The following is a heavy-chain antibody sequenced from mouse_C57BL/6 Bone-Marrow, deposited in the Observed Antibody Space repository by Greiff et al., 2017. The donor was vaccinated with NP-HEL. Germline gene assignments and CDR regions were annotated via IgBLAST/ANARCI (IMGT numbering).Heavy chain of an antibody. Sequence: VQLQQSGAELARPGASVKLSCKASGYTFTSYGISWVKQRTGQGLEWIGEIYPRSGNTYYNEKFKGKATLTADKSSSTAYMELRSLTAEDSAAYGSSSAYWGQGTLVTVSA. V-gene: IGHV1-81*01. J-gene: IGHJ3*01. CDR2: IYPRSGNT. CDR3: SSAY. CDR1: GYTFTSYG. D-gene: IGHD1-1*01.